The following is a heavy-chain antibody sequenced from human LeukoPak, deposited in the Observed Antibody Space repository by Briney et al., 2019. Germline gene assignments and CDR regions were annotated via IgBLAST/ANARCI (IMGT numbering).Heavy chain of an antibody. J-gene: IGHJ4*02. D-gene: IGHD1-26*01. V-gene: IGHV3-48*04. CDR3: AREGGEWELLRTFDY. CDR2: ISSSGSTI. Sequence: GGSLRLSCAASGFTFSSYSMNWVRQAPGKGLEWVSYISSSGSTIYYADSVKGRLTISRDNAKNSLYLQMNSLRAEDTAVYYCAREGGEWELLRTFDYWGQGTLVTVSS. CDR1: GFTFSSYS.